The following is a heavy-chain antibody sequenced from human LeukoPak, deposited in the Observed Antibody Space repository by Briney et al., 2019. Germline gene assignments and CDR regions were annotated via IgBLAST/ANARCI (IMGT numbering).Heavy chain of an antibody. V-gene: IGHV4-59*08. J-gene: IGHJ4*02. CDR2: IYYSGST. CDR3: ARHGHYYDSSGYYSIPDF. CDR1: GGSISNYY. D-gene: IGHD3-22*01. Sequence: SESLSLTCTVSGGSISNYYWSWIRQPPGKGLEWIGSIYYSGSTNYNHSLKSRVTISVDTSKNKISLKLSSVTAADTALYYCARHGHYYDSSGYYSIPDFWGQGTLVTVSS.